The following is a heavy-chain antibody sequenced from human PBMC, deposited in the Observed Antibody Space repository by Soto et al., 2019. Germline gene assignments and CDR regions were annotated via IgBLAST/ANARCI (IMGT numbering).Heavy chain of an antibody. CDR2: VTAFNGDT. J-gene: IGHJ6*02. CDR1: GYTFSNYG. V-gene: IGHV1-18*01. Sequence: QVLLVQSGAEVKRPGASVKVSCKASGYTFSNYGITWVRQAPGHGLEWLGWVTAFNGDTNYAQNVRDRVTLTTDPSTQTSYMELRSLRPDHTAGYYCSRDGRVSFYYYGMDVLGQGTTVIVSS. CDR3: SRDGRVSFYYYGMDV.